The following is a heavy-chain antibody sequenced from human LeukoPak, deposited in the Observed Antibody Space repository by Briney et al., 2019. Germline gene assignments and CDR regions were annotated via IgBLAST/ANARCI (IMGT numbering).Heavy chain of an antibody. CDR1: GCTFTSYD. CDR2: MNPDSGNT. D-gene: IGHD2-15*01. J-gene: IGHJ6*02. V-gene: IGHV1-8*01. CDR3: AREGPATPGSGGHYCGLDV. Sequence: ASVKVSCKASGCTFTSYDINWVRQATGQGLEWMGWMNPDSGNTAYAEKFQGRVTMTRNTSISTAYMELSSLRSDDTAVYYCAREGPATPGSGGHYCGLDVWGQGTTVTVSS.